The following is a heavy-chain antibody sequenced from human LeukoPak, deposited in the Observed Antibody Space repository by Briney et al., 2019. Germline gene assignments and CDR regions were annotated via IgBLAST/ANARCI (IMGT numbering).Heavy chain of an antibody. V-gene: IGHV1-69*13. CDR2: IIPIFGTA. CDR1: GGTFSSYA. J-gene: IGHJ4*02. Sequence: SVKVSCKASGGTFSSYAISWLRQAPGQGLEWMGGIIPIFGTANYAQKFQGRVTITADESTSTAYMELSSLRSEDTAVYYCARGNRYCSGGSCYSTPFDYWGQGTLVTVSS. CDR3: ARGNRYCSGGSCYSTPFDY. D-gene: IGHD2-15*01.